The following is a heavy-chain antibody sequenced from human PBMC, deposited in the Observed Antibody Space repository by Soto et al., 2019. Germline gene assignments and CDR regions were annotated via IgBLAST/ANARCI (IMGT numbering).Heavy chain of an antibody. CDR1: GFTFSSYG. CDR2: IWYDGSNK. Sequence: GGSLRLSCAASGFTFSSYGMHWVRQAPGKGLEWVAVIWYDGSNKYYADSVKGRFTISRDNSKNTLYLQMNSLRAEDTAVYYCAASTTGTSAAGAFDIWGQGTMVTVSS. CDR3: AASTTGTSAAGAFDI. J-gene: IGHJ3*02. V-gene: IGHV3-30*02. D-gene: IGHD1-1*01.